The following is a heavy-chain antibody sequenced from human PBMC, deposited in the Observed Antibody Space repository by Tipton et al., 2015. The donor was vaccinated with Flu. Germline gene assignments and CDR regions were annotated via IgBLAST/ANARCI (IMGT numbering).Heavy chain of an antibody. CDR2: IYFSGGT. V-gene: IGHV4-59*11. Sequence: LRLSCSVSGGSISGHYWNWIRQPPGKGLEWIGYIYFSGGTEYNPSLRSRVTISLDRSKKHFSLNLSSVIAADTAMYYCARGSYGELLYFDYWGQGTLGIVSS. CDR1: GGSISGHY. CDR3: ARGSYGELLYFDY. D-gene: IGHD1-26*01. J-gene: IGHJ4*02.